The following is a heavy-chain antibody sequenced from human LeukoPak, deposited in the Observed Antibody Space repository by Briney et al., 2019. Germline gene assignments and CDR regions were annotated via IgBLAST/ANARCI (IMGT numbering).Heavy chain of an antibody. CDR1: GGTFSSYA. CDR3: ASPHYGSGSYFSRSYYYGMDV. J-gene: IGHJ6*02. Sequence: ASVKVSCKASGGTFSSYAISWVRQAPGQGLEWMGRIIPILGIANYAQKFQGRVTITADKSTSTAYMELSSLRSEDTAVYYCASPHYGSGSYFSRSYYYGMDVWGQGTTVTVSS. D-gene: IGHD3-10*01. CDR2: IIPILGIA. V-gene: IGHV1-69*04.